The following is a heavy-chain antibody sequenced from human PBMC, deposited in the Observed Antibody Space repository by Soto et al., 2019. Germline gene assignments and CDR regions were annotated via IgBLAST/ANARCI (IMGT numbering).Heavy chain of an antibody. Sequence: PGGSLRLSCAASGFTFSGYSMNWVRQAPGKGLEWVAVISYDGSNKYYADSVKGRFTISRDNSKNTLYLQMNSLRTEDTAVYYCARGYDEHGGMDVWGQGTTVTVSS. CDR1: GFTFSGYS. D-gene: IGHD2-2*01. J-gene: IGHJ6*02. V-gene: IGHV3-30-3*01. CDR3: ARGYDEHGGMDV. CDR2: ISYDGSNK.